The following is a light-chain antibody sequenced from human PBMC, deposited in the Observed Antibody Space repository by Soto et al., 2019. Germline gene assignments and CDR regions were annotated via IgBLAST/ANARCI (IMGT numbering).Light chain of an antibody. CDR2: GAS. Sequence: EIVMTQSPATLSVSPGERATLSCRASQSVSSNLAWYQQKPGQAPRLLIYGASTRATGIPARFSGSGSGTEFTLTISSLQSEDVGVYYCQHYNNWPRTFGQGTKVEVK. CDR1: QSVSSN. V-gene: IGKV3-15*01. J-gene: IGKJ1*01. CDR3: QHYNNWPRT.